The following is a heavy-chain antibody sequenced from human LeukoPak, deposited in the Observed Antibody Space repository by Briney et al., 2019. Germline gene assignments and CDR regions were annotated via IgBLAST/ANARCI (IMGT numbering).Heavy chain of an antibody. CDR3: ARGSEYFQH. CDR2: IYSGGNT. V-gene: IGHV3-66*01. Sequence: GGSLRLSCADSGFTVSSNSMSWVRQAPGKGLEWVSIIYSGGNTFHADSVKARFSISRDESRDTVYLQMNSLRAEDTAVYYCARGSEYFQHWGQGTLVTVSS. CDR1: GFTVSSNS. J-gene: IGHJ1*01.